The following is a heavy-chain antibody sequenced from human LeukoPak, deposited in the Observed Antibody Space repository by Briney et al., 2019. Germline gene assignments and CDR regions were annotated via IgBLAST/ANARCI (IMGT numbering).Heavy chain of an antibody. CDR2: IYTSGSI. J-gene: IGHJ6*02. V-gene: IGHV4-61*02. Sequence: SQTLSLTCTVSGGSISSGSYYWSWIRQPAGKGLEWIGRIYTSGSINYNPSLKSRVTISVDTSKNQFSLKLSSVTAADTAVYYCARDEEYSDPHYYYGMDVWGQGTTVTVSS. CDR1: GGSISSGSYY. D-gene: IGHD1-26*01. CDR3: ARDEEYSDPHYYYGMDV.